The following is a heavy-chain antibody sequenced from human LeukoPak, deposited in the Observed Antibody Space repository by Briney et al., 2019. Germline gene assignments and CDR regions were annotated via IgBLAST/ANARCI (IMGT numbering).Heavy chain of an antibody. J-gene: IGHJ4*02. Sequence: GASVKVSCKASGYTFTGYYMYWVRQAPGQGLEWMGWINPNSGGTNYAQKFQGRVTMTRDTSISTAYMELSRLRSDDTAVYYCARARTRVVTAISYWGQGTLVTVSS. V-gene: IGHV1-2*02. CDR2: INPNSGGT. D-gene: IGHD2-21*02. CDR3: ARARTRVVTAISY. CDR1: GYTFTGYY.